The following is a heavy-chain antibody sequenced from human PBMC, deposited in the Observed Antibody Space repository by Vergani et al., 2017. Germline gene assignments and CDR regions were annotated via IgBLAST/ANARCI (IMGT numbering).Heavy chain of an antibody. CDR3: ARREWFGEHYAFDI. D-gene: IGHD3-10*01. CDR2: IFQSGSP. Sequence: QLQLQESGSGLVKPSQTLSLNCAASGGSISSGAFSWGWIRQPPGRGLQWIGHIFQSGSPDYNASLKSRVTISVDTSKNQFSLKLSSVTAADTAVYYCARREWFGEHYAFDIWGQGTMVTVSS. CDR1: GGSISSGAFS. J-gene: IGHJ3*02. V-gene: IGHV4-30-2*01.